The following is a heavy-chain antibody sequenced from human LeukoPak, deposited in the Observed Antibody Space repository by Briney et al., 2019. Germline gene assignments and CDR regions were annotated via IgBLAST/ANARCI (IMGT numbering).Heavy chain of an antibody. V-gene: IGHV1-46*01. D-gene: IGHD3-22*01. CDR3: ARVKSYYYDTSDKDAFDI. J-gene: IGHJ3*02. CDR2: INPRGGST. Sequence: GASVKVSCMASGYTFTSHFMHWVRQAPGQGLEWMGIINPRGGSTSYTQKFQGRVTMTRDTSTSTVYMELSSLRSEDTAVYYCARVKSYYYDTSDKDAFDIWGQGTMVTVSS. CDR1: GYTFTSHF.